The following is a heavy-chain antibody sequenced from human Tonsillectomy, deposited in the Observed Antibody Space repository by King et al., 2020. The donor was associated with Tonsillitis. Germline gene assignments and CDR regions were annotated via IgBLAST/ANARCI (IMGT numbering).Heavy chain of an antibody. D-gene: IGHD1-1*01. CDR3: ASTTPPYYYYYMDV. J-gene: IGHJ6*03. V-gene: IGHV4-31*03. Sequence: QLQESGPGLVKPSQTLSLTCTVSGGSISSAGYYWSWIRQHPGKGLEWIGYISYSGSTFYGPSLKSRLSISLDTSKNQFSLKVSSVNAADTAVYYCASTTPPYYYYYMDVWGKGTTVTVSS. CDR1: GGSISSAGYY. CDR2: ISYSGST.